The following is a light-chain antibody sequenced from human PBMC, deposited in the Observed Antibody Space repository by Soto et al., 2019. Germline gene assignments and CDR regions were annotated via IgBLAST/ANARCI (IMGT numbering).Light chain of an antibody. Sequence: DIVMTQSPDSLAVSLGERATINCKSSQSVLYSSNDKNYLAWYQQKPGQPPKLLIYWASTRESGVPDRFSGSGSGKEFTLTISSLQAEDVAVYYCQQYYTTTPITFGGGTKLEIK. CDR3: QQYYTTTPIT. J-gene: IGKJ4*01. CDR2: WAS. CDR1: QSVLYSSNDKNY. V-gene: IGKV4-1*01.